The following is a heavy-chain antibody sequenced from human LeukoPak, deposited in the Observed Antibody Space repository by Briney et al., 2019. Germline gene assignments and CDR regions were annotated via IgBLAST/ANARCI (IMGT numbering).Heavy chain of an antibody. CDR3: AKATTYCGGDCYSMYYFDY. CDR2: IRYDGSNK. D-gene: IGHD2-21*02. CDR1: GFTFSNYG. V-gene: IGHV3-30*02. Sequence: AGGSLRLSCAASGFTFSNYGIHWVRQAPGRGLEWVAFIRYDGSNKYYADSVKGRFTISRDNSKNTLYLQMNSLRAEDTAVYYCAKATTYCGGDCYSMYYFDYWGQGTLVTVSS. J-gene: IGHJ4*02.